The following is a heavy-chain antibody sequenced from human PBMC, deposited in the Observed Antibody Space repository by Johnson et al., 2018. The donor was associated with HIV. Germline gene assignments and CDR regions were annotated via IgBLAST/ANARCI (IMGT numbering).Heavy chain of an antibody. CDR2: IKQDGSEK. D-gene: IGHD3-10*01. V-gene: IGHV3-7*05. CDR1: GFTFRSYW. CDR3: SREGRRGEDAFDI. J-gene: IGHJ3*02. Sequence: VQLVESGGGLVQSGGSLRLSCAASGFTFRSYWMSWVRQAPGRGLEWVANIKQDGSEKYYVDAVKGRFTISRDNAKNSLFLQMNSLKTEDTARYYCSREGRRGEDAFDIWGQGTLVTVSS.